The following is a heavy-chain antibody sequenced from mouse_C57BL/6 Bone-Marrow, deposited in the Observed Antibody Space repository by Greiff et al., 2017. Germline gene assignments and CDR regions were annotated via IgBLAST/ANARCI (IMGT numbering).Heavy chain of an antibody. J-gene: IGHJ1*03. CDR1: GYTFTSYG. CDR2: IYPRSGNT. V-gene: IGHV1-81*01. D-gene: IGHD2-2*01. CDR3: ARYGCKTWYFDV. Sequence: QVQLQQSGAELARPGASVKLSCTASGYTFTSYGISWVKQRPGQGLEWIGEIYPRSGNTYYNEKFKGKATLTADTSSSTAYMELRSLTSEDSAVYVCARYGCKTWYFDVWGTGTTVTVSS.